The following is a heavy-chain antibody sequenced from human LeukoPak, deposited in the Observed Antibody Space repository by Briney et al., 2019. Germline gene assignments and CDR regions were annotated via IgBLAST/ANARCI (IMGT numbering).Heavy chain of an antibody. J-gene: IGHJ4*02. CDR3: ATGGPWDFLKY. Sequence: ASVKVSCKVSGDTLTELSTHWVRQAPGKGREWMGGFDPEHGEMIYAQKLQGRVIMTEDRSTDTAYMELSSLRSEVTAVYYCATGGPWDFLKYWGQGTLVTVSS. CDR2: FDPEHGEM. V-gene: IGHV1-24*01. D-gene: IGHD3-3*01. CDR1: GDTLTELS.